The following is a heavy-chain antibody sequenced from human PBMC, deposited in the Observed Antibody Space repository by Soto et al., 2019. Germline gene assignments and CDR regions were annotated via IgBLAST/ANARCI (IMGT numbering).Heavy chain of an antibody. J-gene: IGHJ4*02. D-gene: IGHD4-17*01. CDR1: GGSISSSSYY. CDR3: ARRGAMTTVTSFDY. CDR2: IYYSGST. V-gene: IGHV4-39*01. Sequence: SETLSLTCTVSGGSISSSSYYWGWIRQPPGKGLEWIGSIYYSGSTYYNPSLKSRVTISVDTSKNQFSLKLSSVTAADTAVYYCARRGAMTTVTSFDYWGQGTLVTVSS.